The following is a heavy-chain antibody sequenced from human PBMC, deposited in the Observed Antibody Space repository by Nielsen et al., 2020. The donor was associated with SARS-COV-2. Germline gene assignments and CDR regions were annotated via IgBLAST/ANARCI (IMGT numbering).Heavy chain of an antibody. CDR1: GGSFSGYY. Sequence: SELLSLTSAAYGGSFSGYYWSWIRQLPGKGLAWFGEINHSGSTNYNPSLKSPVTISVDTSKNQFSLKLSSVTAADTAVYYCARRIGYDYVWGSYHRSNWFDPWGQGTLVTVSS. CDR2: INHSGST. V-gene: IGHV4-34*01. CDR3: ARRIGYDYVWGSYHRSNWFDP. D-gene: IGHD3-16*02. J-gene: IGHJ5*02.